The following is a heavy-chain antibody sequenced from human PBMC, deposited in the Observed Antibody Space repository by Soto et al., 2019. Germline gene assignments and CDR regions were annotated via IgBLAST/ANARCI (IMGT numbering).Heavy chain of an antibody. J-gene: IGHJ3*02. CDR3: AKSAFDI. V-gene: IGHV3-30*18. CDR1: GFTFSSYG. Sequence: PGGSLRLSCAASGFTFSSYGMHWVRQAPGKGLEWVAVISYDGSNKYYADSVKGRFTISRDNSKNTLYLQMNSLRAEDTAVYYCAKSAFDIWGQGTMVTVS. CDR2: ISYDGSNK.